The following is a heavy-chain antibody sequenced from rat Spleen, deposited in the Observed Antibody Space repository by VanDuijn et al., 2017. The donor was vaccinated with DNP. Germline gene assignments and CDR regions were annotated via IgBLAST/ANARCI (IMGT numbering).Heavy chain of an antibody. CDR2: ITYDGSNT. V-gene: IGHV5-7*01. Sequence: EVQLVESGGGLVQPGRSLIISCTASGFTFSDHNMAWVRQAPKKGLEWVATITYDGSNTYYRDSVKGRFIISRNNARSTLYLQMDSLRSEDTATYYCAGRPPPTRGPFDYWGQGVMVTVSS. CDR1: GFTFSDHN. D-gene: IGHD1-4*01. CDR3: AGRPPPTRGPFDY. J-gene: IGHJ2*01.